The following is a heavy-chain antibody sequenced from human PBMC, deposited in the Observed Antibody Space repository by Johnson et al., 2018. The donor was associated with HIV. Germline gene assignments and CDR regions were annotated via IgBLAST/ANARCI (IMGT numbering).Heavy chain of an antibody. CDR3: ARVYTSSVSHGAFDI. V-gene: IGHV3-7*05. J-gene: IGHJ3*02. CDR1: GFTFDDHG. CDR2: IKQDGNEK. Sequence: VQLVESGGGVVRPGGSLRLSCAASGFTFDDHGMSWVRQAPGKGLEWVASIKQDGNEKYYVDSVKGRFTISRDNAKNSVDLQMNSLRAEDTAVDYCARVYTSSVSHGAFDIWGQGTMVTVSS. D-gene: IGHD6-6*01.